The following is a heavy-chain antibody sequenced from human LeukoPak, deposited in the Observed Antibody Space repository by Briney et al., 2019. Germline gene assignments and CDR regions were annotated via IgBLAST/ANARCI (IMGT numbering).Heavy chain of an antibody. CDR1: GGSFSGYY. D-gene: IGHD2-2*01. J-gene: IGHJ4*02. CDR2: INHSGST. CDR3: ARSNSYYCSSTSCYPYPEYYFDY. Sequence: SETLSLTCAVYGGSFSGYYWSWIRQPPGKGLEWIGEINHSGSTNYNPSLKSRVTISVDTSKNQFSLKLSSVTAADTAVYYCARSNSYYCSSTSCYPYPEYYFDYWGQGTLVTVSS. V-gene: IGHV4-34*01.